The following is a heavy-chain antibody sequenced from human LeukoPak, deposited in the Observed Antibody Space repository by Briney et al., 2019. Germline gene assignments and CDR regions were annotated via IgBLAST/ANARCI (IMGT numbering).Heavy chain of an antibody. D-gene: IGHD3-10*01. J-gene: IGHJ3*02. CDR2: IIPIFGTA. CDR1: GGTFSSYA. Sequence: SVKVSCKASGGTFSSYAISWVRQAPGQGLEWMGGIIPIFGTANYAQKFQGRVTITADESTSTAYMELSSLRSEDTAVYYCARSKVRGVTAFDIWGQGTMVTVSS. CDR3: ARSKVRGVTAFDI. V-gene: IGHV1-69*13.